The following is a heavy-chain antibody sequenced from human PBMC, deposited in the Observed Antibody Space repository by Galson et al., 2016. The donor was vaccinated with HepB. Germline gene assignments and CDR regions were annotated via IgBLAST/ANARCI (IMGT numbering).Heavy chain of an antibody. CDR3: ARGVVDYQGPIGLPPGTLLQEHL. J-gene: IGHJ6*01. D-gene: IGHD4-11*01. Sequence: CAISGDSVYNNGAAWVWIRQSPSRGPEWLGRTFYRSTWENHYAGSVKNRITISPDTSRNQFSLHLNSVTPEDTAVYYCARGVVDYQGPIGLPPGTLLQEHLWG. CDR2: TFYRSTWEN. V-gene: IGHV6-1*01. CDR1: GDSVYNNGAA.